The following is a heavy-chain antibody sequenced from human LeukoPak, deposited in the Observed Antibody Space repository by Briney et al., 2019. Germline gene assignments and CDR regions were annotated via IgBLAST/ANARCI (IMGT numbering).Heavy chain of an antibody. CDR2: IYSSGST. D-gene: IGHD6-19*01. CDR3: ASTSLAVAGNWGNWFDP. CDR1: GGSISSSSYS. J-gene: IGHJ5*02. V-gene: IGHV4-61*02. Sequence: ASETLSLTCTVSGGSISSSSYSWGWIRQPAGKGLEWIGRIYSSGSTNYNPSLKSRVTMSVDTSKNQFSLKLTSVTAADTAVYYCASTSLAVAGNWGNWFDPWGQGTLVTVSS.